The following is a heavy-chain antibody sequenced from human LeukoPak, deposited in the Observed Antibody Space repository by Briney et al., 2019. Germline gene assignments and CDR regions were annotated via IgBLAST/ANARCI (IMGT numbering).Heavy chain of an antibody. D-gene: IGHD3-10*01. J-gene: IGHJ5*02. CDR3: ARGKWFGELFLAGSTLGWFDP. CDR2: ISAYNGNT. Sequence: ASVKVSCKASGYTFTSYGISWVRQAPGQGLEWMGWISAYNGNTNYAQKLQGRVTMTTDTSTSIAYMELRSLRSDDTAVYYCARGKWFGELFLAGSTLGWFDPWGQGTLVTVSS. V-gene: IGHV1-18*01. CDR1: GYTFTSYG.